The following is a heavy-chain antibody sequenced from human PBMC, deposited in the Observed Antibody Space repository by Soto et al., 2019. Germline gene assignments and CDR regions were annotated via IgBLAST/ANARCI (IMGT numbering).Heavy chain of an antibody. CDR1: GGSFNNYV. Sequence: QVQLVQSGAEVRKPGSSVKVSCEASGGSFNNYVISWLRQAPGQGLEWMGGIIPNYEAANYAQKFRGRLTLTADKATNTDYMELNSLRPEDTATYYCARYWNAATISGDFDIWGQGTTVIVS. CDR3: ARYWNAATISGDFDI. V-gene: IGHV1-69*06. J-gene: IGHJ3*02. D-gene: IGHD4-17*01. CDR2: IIPNYEAA.